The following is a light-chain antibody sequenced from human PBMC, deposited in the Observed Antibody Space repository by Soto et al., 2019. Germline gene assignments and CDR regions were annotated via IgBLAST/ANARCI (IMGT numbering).Light chain of an antibody. CDR1: QSVGSF. CDR2: DAS. J-gene: IGKJ3*01. V-gene: IGKV3-11*01. CDR3: QQRSNWLRT. Sequence: EIVLTQSPATLSLSPGERATLSCRASQSVGSFLAWYQQKSGQAPRLLIYDASNRAPGIPARFSGSGSATANTLPNSSLAPEDLAVYYGQQRSNWLRTFGPGTKVDIK.